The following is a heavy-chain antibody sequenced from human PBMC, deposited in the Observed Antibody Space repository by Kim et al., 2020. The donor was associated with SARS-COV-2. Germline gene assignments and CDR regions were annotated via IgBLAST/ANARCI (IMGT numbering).Heavy chain of an antibody. Sequence: GGSLRLSCAASGFTFSSNTMDWVRQAPGKGLEWVSAISGSGHITYYADSVRGRFTISRDNSKNTLYLQMNSLRAEDTAVYYCAKDRWFSCDYWGQGTLVT. CDR3: AKDRWFSCDY. D-gene: IGHD3-10*01. V-gene: IGHV3-23*01. CDR1: GFTFSSNT. J-gene: IGHJ4*02. CDR2: ISGSGHIT.